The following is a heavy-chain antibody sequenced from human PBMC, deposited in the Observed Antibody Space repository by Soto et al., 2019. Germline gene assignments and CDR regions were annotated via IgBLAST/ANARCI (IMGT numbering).Heavy chain of an antibody. V-gene: IGHV3-23*01. Sequence: PGGSLRLSCAVSGFTFTNYAMSWVRLTPGKGLEWVSAISGSGSNNFYADCVSGRSTISRDNSKNPEFLQMTTLRAEDTDVYFCARDRATFDYWGQGTRVTVSS. D-gene: IGHD1-26*01. CDR1: GFTFTNYA. CDR3: ARDRATFDY. CDR2: ISGSGSNN. J-gene: IGHJ4*02.